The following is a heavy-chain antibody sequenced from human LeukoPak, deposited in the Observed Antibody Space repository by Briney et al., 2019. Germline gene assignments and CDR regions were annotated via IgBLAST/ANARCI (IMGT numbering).Heavy chain of an antibody. V-gene: IGHV1-8*03. CDR2: MNPNSGNT. CDR3: ARVQPHWGWAGYYYYYYMDV. Sequence: GASVKVSCKASGYTFTSYDINWVRQATGQGLEWMGWMNPNSGNTGYAQKFQGRVTITRNTSISTAYMELSSLRSEDTAVYYCARVQPHWGWAGYYYYYYMDVRGKGTTVTISS. CDR1: GYTFTSYD. J-gene: IGHJ6*03. D-gene: IGHD7-27*01.